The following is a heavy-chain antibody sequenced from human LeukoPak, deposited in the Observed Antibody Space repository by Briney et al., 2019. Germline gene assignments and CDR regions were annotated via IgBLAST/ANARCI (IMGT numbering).Heavy chain of an antibody. CDR3: ASGVAGQQLASFDY. CDR1: GFTFSSYS. V-gene: IGHV3-21*01. J-gene: IGHJ4*02. Sequence: PGGSLRLSCAASGFTFSSYSMNWVRQAPGKGLEWVSSISSSSSYIYYADSVKGRFTISRDNAKNSLYLQMNSLRAEDTAVYYCASGVAGQQLASFDYWGQGTLVTVSS. CDR2: ISSSSSYI. D-gene: IGHD6-13*01.